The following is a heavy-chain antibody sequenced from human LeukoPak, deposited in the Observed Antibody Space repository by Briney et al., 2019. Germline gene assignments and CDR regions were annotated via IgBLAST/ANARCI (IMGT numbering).Heavy chain of an antibody. CDR3: ARYADLSSYFDY. CDR1: GFTFSNYW. Sequence: GGSLRLSCAASGFTFSNYWMTWVRQAPGKGLEWVANIKRDGSEKYYVDSVTGRFTISRDNAKNSLYLQMNSLRADDAAVYYCARYADLSSYFDYWGQGTLVTVSS. D-gene: IGHD2-8*01. J-gene: IGHJ4*02. V-gene: IGHV3-7*01. CDR2: IKRDGSEK.